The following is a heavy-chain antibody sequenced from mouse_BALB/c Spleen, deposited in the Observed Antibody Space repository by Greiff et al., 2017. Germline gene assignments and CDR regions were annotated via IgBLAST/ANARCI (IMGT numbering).Heavy chain of an antibody. Sequence: LQESGAELVRPGTSVKVSCKASGYAFTNYLIEWVKQRPGQGLEWIGVINPGSGGTNYNEKFKGKATLTADKSSSTAYMQLSSLTSDDSAVYFCARRGDYYYAMDYWGQGTSVTVSS. CDR1: GYAFTNYL. J-gene: IGHJ4*01. CDR2: INPGSGGT. D-gene: IGHD3-3*01. CDR3: ARRGDYYYAMDY. V-gene: IGHV1-54*01.